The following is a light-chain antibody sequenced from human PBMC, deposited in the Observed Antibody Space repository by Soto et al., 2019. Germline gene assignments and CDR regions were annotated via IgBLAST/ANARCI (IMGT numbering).Light chain of an antibody. J-gene: IGKJ5*01. V-gene: IGKV3-11*01. CDR3: QQRHMWPIT. CDR1: QSFRGL. Sequence: VLTDSPVTLSLSPGERATLSCRASQSFRGLLAWYQQKPGQAPRLLIYDAYNRATGIPPRFSGSGSGTDFTLTISSLEPEDSAVYYCQQRHMWPITFGQGTRLAIK. CDR2: DAY.